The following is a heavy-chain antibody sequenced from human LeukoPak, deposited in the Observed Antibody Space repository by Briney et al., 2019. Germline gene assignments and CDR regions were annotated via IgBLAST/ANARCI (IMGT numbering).Heavy chain of an antibody. D-gene: IGHD5-18*01. CDR2: ISYDGSNK. CDR3: AREIVDTAMGTYDAFDI. J-gene: IGHJ3*02. V-gene: IGHV3-30-3*01. Sequence: GRSLRLSCAASGFTFSSYAMHWVRQAPGKGLEWVAVISYDGSNKYCADSVKGRFTISRDNSKNTLYLQMNSLRAEDTAVYYCAREIVDTAMGTYDAFDIWGQGTMVTVSS. CDR1: GFTFSSYA.